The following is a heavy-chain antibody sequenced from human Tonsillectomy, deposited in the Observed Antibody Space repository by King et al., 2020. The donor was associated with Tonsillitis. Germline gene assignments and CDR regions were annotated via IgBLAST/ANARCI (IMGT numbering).Heavy chain of an antibody. D-gene: IGHD6-13*01. V-gene: IGHV3-48*03. Sequence: VQLVESGGGFVQPGGSLRLSCAASGFTFSSYEMNWVRQAPGKGLEWVSYISSSGSTIYYADSVKGRFTISRDNAKNSPYLQMNSLRAEDTAVYYCAREGYSWYGGFDYWGQGTLVTVSS. CDR2: ISSSGSTI. CDR3: AREGYSWYGGFDY. CDR1: GFTFSSYE. J-gene: IGHJ4*02.